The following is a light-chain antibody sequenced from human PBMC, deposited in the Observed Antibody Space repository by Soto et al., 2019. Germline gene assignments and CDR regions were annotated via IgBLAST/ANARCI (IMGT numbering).Light chain of an antibody. CDR3: PSYDSSLSSYV. J-gene: IGLJ1*01. CDR1: SSNIGAGYD. V-gene: IGLV1-40*01. Sequence: QSVLTQPPSVSGAPGQMVTISCTGSSSNIGAGYDVHWYQQLPGTAPKLLISGNSNRPSGVPDRFSGSQSGTSASLAITGLQAEDEADYCCPSYDSSLSSYVFGTGTKVTVL. CDR2: GNS.